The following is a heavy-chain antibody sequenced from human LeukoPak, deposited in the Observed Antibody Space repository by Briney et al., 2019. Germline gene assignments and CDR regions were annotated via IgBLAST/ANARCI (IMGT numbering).Heavy chain of an antibody. V-gene: IGHV3-74*01. Sequence: PGGSLRLSCAASGFTFSSYWMSWVRQAPGKGLMWVSQINSDGSATSCADPVKGRFTISRDNAKNMLYLEMNSLRGEDTAVYFCTRDHGLDVWGQGTTVTVSS. CDR2: INSDGSAT. J-gene: IGHJ6*02. CDR3: TRDHGLDV. CDR1: GFTFSSYW.